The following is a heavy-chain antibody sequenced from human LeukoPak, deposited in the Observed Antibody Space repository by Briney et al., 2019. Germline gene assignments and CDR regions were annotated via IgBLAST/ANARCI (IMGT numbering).Heavy chain of an antibody. D-gene: IGHD3-3*01. Sequence: ASVKVSCKASGYTFTSYDINWVRQATGQGLEWMGWMNPNSGNTGYAQKFQGRVTMTRNTSISTAYMELSSLRSEDTAVYYCARVDTIFGVVLEYYYYYGMDVWGQGTTVTVSS. CDR1: GYTFTSYD. J-gene: IGHJ6*02. V-gene: IGHV1-8*01. CDR2: MNPNSGNT. CDR3: ARVDTIFGVVLEYYYYYGMDV.